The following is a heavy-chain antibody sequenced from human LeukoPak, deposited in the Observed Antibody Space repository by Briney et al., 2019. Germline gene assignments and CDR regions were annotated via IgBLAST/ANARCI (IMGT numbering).Heavy chain of an antibody. D-gene: IGHD3-22*01. CDR3: ARGAYYYED. J-gene: IGHJ4*02. V-gene: IGHV3-48*01. CDR2: ISSSSSTV. Sequence: PGGSLRLSCAASGFTFSSHSMNWVRQAPGKGLEWVSYISSSSSTVYYADSVEGRFTISRGNAKNSLYLQMNSLRAEDTAVYYCARGAYYYEDWGQGTLVTVSS. CDR1: GFTFSSHS.